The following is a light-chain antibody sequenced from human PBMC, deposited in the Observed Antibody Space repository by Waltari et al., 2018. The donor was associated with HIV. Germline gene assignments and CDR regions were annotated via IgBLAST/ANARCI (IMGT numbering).Light chain of an antibody. CDR1: SPHIGAGYD. CDR3: QSYDSRQSGFWV. J-gene: IGLJ3*02. CDR2: GNT. V-gene: IGLV1-40*01. Sequence: QSVLTQPPSVSGAPGQRVTISCTGSSPHIGAGYDVHWYQQLPGTATKRLIYGNTKRPSGVSDRFSGAKSGTSAALAITGRQAEDEADYYCQSYDSRQSGFWVFGGGTTLTVL.